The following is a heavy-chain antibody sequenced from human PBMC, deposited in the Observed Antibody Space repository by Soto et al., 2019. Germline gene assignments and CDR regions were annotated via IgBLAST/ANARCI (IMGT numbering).Heavy chain of an antibody. CDR3: AGSPAGDYYYYYKFDI. CDR2: VSPVFGTS. CDR1: GDIFTRYS. J-gene: IGHJ6*02. Sequence: VRLVQSGAEVKKPGSSVRVSCRAPGDIFTRYSFSWVRQAPGQGLEWMGGVSPVFGTSNYGRKFQGRVTITADKSANTAILDMSGMRYDDTAVYYCAGSPAGDYYYYYKFDIWGPGTAVTVSS. D-gene: IGHD2-21*02. V-gene: IGHV1-69*06.